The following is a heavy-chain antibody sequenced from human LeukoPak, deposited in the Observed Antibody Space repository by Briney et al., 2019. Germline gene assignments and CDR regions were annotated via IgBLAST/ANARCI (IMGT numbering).Heavy chain of an antibody. CDR1: GFTFSSYW. J-gene: IGHJ4*02. Sequence: GGSLRLSCAASGFTFSSYWMSWVRQAPGPGLEGVANIKQDGSEKYYVDSVKGRFTISRDNAKNSLYLQMNSLRAEDTAVYYCARDPKDSSGWYYFDYWGQGTLVTVSS. CDR2: IKQDGSEK. D-gene: IGHD6-19*01. CDR3: ARDPKDSSGWYYFDY. V-gene: IGHV3-7*01.